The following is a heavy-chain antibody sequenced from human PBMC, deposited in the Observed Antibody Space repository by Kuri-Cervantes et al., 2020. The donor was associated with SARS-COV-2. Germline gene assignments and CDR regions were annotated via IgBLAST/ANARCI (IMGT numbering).Heavy chain of an antibody. J-gene: IGHJ3*02. CDR1: GFSFSSYA. Sequence: GESLKISCAASGFSFSSYAMSWVRQAPGKGLEWVSFISGSGESTYYADSVKGRFTISRDNSKNTLYLQMHSLRAEDTAVYYCASRPMYSSGWYNRVAFDIWGQGTMVTVSS. V-gene: IGHV3-23*01. CDR3: ASRPMYSSGWYNRVAFDI. D-gene: IGHD6-19*01. CDR2: ISGSGEST.